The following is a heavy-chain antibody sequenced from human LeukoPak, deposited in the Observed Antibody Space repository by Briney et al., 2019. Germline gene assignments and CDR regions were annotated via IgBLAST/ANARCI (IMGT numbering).Heavy chain of an antibody. CDR2: IYHSGST. CDR3: ARQRDYDFWSGVYYYYYMDV. V-gene: IGHV4-38-2*01. CDR1: GYSISSGYY. J-gene: IGHJ6*03. Sequence: PSETPSLTCAVSGYSISSGYYWGWIRQPPGKGLEWIGSIYHSGSTYYNPSLKSRVTISVDTSKNQFSLKLSSVTAADTAVYYCARQRDYDFWSGVYYYYYMDVWGKGTTVTVSS. D-gene: IGHD3-3*01.